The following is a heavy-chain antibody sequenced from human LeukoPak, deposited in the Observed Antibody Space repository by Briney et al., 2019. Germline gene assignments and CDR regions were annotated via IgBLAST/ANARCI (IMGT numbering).Heavy chain of an antibody. J-gene: IGHJ4*02. Sequence: PGRSLRLSCAASGFTFSSYAMHWVRQAPGKGPEWVAVISYDGSNKYYADSVKGRFTISRDNSKNTLYLQMNSLSAEDTAVYYCASQYDNILTGHYTSIDYWGQGTLVTVSS. V-gene: IGHV3-30*04. D-gene: IGHD3-9*01. CDR2: ISYDGSNK. CDR3: ASQYDNILTGHYTSIDY. CDR1: GFTFSSYA.